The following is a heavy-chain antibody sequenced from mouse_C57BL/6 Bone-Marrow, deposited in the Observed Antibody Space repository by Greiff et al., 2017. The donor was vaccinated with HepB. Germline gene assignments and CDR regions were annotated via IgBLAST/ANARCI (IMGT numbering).Heavy chain of an antibody. Sequence: QVQLQQSGAELVRPGTSVKMSCKASGYTFTNYWIGWAKQRPGHGLEWIGDIYPGGGYTNYNAKFTGKATLTADKSSSTAYMQFSSLTSEDSAIYYCARRVYYFDYWGQGTTLTVSS. CDR2: IYPGGGYT. J-gene: IGHJ2*01. V-gene: IGHV1-63*01. CDR1: GYTFTNYW. CDR3: ARRVYYFDY.